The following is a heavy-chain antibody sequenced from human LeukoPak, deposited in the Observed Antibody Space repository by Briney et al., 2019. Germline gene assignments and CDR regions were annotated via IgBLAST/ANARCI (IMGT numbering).Heavy chain of an antibody. CDR3: ARDLVVVPAAIRTYYYYYGMDV. CDR1: GGSFSGYY. D-gene: IGHD2-2*02. Sequence: KASETLSLTCAVYGGSFSGYYWSWIRQPPGKGLEWIGEINHSGSTNYNPSLKSRVTISVDTSKNQFSLKLSSVTAADTAVYYCARDLVVVPAAIRTYYYYYGMDVWGQGTTVTVSS. V-gene: IGHV4-34*01. J-gene: IGHJ6*02. CDR2: INHSGST.